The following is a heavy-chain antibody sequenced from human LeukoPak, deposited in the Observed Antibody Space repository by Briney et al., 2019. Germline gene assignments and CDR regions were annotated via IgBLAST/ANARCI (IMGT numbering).Heavy chain of an antibody. CDR1: GGSISSYY. CDR3: ARDRYYYDSSGYNYYFDY. V-gene: IGHV4-59*12. D-gene: IGHD3-22*01. J-gene: IGHJ4*02. CDR2: IYYSGST. Sequence: PSETLSLTCTVSGGSISSYYWSWIRQPPGKGLEWIGYIYYSGSTNYNPSLKSRVTMSVDTSKNQFSLKLSSVTAADTAVYYCARDRYYYDSSGYNYYFDYWGQGTLVTVSS.